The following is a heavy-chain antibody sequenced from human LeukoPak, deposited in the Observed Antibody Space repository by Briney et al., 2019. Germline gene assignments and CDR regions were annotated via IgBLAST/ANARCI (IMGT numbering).Heavy chain of an antibody. Sequence: ASVKVSCKASGYTFTGYYMHWVRQAPGQGLEWMGWINPNSGGTSYAQKFQGRVTMTRDTSISTAYMELSRLRSDDTAVYYCARVLDFWSGYGDYWGQGTLATVSS. D-gene: IGHD3-3*01. CDR2: INPNSGGT. CDR3: ARVLDFWSGYGDY. V-gene: IGHV1-2*02. CDR1: GYTFTGYY. J-gene: IGHJ4*02.